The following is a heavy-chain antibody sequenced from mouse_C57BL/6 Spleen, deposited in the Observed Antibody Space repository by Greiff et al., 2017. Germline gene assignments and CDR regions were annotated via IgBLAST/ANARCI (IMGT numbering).Heavy chain of an antibody. CDR2: ISSGGDYI. Sequence: EVHLVESGEGLVKPGGSLKLSCAASGFTFSSYAMSWVRQTPEKRLEWVAYISSGGDYIYYADTVKGRFTISRDNARNTLYLQMSSLKSEDTAMYYCTRENYYGTWYFDVWGTGTTVTVSS. CDR1: GFTFSSYA. V-gene: IGHV5-9-1*02. CDR3: TRENYYGTWYFDV. J-gene: IGHJ1*03. D-gene: IGHD1-1*01.